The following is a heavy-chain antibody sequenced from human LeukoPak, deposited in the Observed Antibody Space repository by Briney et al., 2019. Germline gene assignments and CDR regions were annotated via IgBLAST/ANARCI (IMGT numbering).Heavy chain of an antibody. CDR3: ARDRVGDYGDYINWFDP. CDR1: GDSVSSNSAA. V-gene: IGHV6-1*01. CDR2: TYFRSKWYN. D-gene: IGHD4-17*01. Sequence: SQTLSLTCAISGDSVSSNSAAWNWIRQSPSRGLEWLGRTYFRSKWYNDYAVSVKSRITSNPDTSKNQFSLQLNSVTPEDTAVYYCARDRVGDYGDYINWFDPWGQGTLVTVSS. J-gene: IGHJ5*02.